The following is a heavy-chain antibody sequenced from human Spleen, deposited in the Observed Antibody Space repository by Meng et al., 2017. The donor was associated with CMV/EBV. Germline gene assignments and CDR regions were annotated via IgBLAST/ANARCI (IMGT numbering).Heavy chain of an antibody. Sequence: GESLKISCAASGFTFSDYWMHWVRQAPGKGLVWVSRINSAGTTTGYADSVKGRFTISRDNAKNSLYLQMNSLRAEDTALYYCARDAYRRIEYYYYYGMDVWGQGTTVTVSS. CDR3: ARDAYRRIEYYYYYGMDV. V-gene: IGHV3-74*01. D-gene: IGHD1-26*01. CDR2: INSAGTTT. J-gene: IGHJ6*02. CDR1: GFTFSDYW.